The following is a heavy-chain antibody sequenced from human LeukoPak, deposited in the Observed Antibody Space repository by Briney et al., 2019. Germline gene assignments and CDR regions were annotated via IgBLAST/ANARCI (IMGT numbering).Heavy chain of an antibody. V-gene: IGHV3-53*01. CDR1: GFTVSSNY. CDR2: IYSGGST. J-gene: IGHJ4*02. CDR3: ARSAIFGVVFDY. Sequence: GGSLRLSCTASGFTVSSNYMSWVRQAPGKGLEWVSVIYSGGSTYYADSVKGRFTISRDNSKNTLYLQMNSLRAEDTAVYYCARSAIFGVVFDYWGQGTLVTVSS. D-gene: IGHD3-3*01.